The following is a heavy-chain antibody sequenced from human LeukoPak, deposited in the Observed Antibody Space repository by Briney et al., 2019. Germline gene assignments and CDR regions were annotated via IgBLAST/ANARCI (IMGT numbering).Heavy chain of an antibody. CDR1: GYTFTSYD. D-gene: IGHD2-21*02. CDR3: ARILNCGGDCYTSENYYYMDV. CDR2: MNPNSGNT. J-gene: IGHJ6*03. V-gene: IGHV1-8*01. Sequence: PGASVKVSCKASGYTFTSYDINWVRQATGQGLEWMGWMNPNSGNTGYAQKFQGRVTMTRNTSISTAYMELSSLRSEDTAVYYCARILNCGGDCYTSENYYYMDVWGKGTTVTISS.